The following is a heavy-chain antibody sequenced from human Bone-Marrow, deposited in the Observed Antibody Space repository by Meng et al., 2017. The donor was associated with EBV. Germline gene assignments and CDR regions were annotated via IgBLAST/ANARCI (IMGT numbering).Heavy chain of an antibody. CDR2: ISNSGSII. D-gene: IGHD3-10*01. CDR1: GFTLSDDY. V-gene: IGHV3-11*01. CDR3: ASYHGSGSSIDY. Sequence: QVQLVGSGGGLVKPGGSLRLSCAASGFTLSDDYMSWIRQSPGKGLEWVSHISNSGSIIYYAASVKGRFTISRDNAKNSLYLQMSSLRAEDTAVYYCASYHGSGSSIDYWGQGTLVTVSS. J-gene: IGHJ4*02.